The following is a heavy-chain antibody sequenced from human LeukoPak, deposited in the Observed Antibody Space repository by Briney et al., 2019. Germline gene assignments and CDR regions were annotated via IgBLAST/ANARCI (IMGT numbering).Heavy chain of an antibody. D-gene: IGHD3-10*01. Sequence: GGSLRLSCAASGFTFSSYWMHWVRQAPGKGLVWVSRINSDGSSTNYADSVKGRFTISRDNVKNALYLEMNSLRAEDTAVYYCARDRRGPFDYWGQGTLVTVSS. CDR3: ARDRRGPFDY. CDR2: INSDGSST. V-gene: IGHV3-74*01. CDR1: GFTFSSYW. J-gene: IGHJ4*02.